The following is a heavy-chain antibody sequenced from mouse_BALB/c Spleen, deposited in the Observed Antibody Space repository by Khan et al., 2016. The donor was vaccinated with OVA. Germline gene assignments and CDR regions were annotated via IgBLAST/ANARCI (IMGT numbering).Heavy chain of an antibody. CDR3: ARSGGNFHWYFDV. D-gene: IGHD2-1*01. Sequence: EVKLVESGGGLVQPGGSRKLSCAASGFTFSSFGMHWVRQAPKKGLEWVAYISSGSSTIYYVDTVKGRFTISRDNSKNTLFLQITSLRSEDTAMYYCARSGGNFHWYFDVWGAGTSVTVSS. CDR2: ISSGSSTI. J-gene: IGHJ1*01. CDR1: GFTFSSFG. V-gene: IGHV5-17*02.